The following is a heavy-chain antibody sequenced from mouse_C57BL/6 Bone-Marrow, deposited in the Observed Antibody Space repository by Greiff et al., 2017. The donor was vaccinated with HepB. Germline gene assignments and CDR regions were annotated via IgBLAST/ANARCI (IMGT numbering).Heavy chain of an antibody. D-gene: IGHD1-1*01. CDR3: AREDYGSSHCAY. Sequence: VKLVESGAELARPGASVKLSCKASGYTFTSYGISWVKQRTGQGLEWIGEIYPRSGNTYYNEKFKCKATLTADKSSSTAYMDIRSLTSEDSAVYFCAREDYGSSHCAYWGRGTVVTVSA. V-gene: IGHV1-81*01. J-gene: IGHJ3*01. CDR1: GYTFTSYG. CDR2: IYPRSGNT.